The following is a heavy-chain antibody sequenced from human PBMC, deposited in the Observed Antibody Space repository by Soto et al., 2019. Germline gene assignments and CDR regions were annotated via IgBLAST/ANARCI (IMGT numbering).Heavy chain of an antibody. V-gene: IGHV1-69*02. D-gene: IGHD2-15*01. CDR1: GGTFSSFT. J-gene: IGHJ4*02. Sequence: QVQLVQSGAEVKKPGSSVKVSCKASGGTFSSFTISWVRQAPGQGLEWMGRIIPILGIANYAQKFQGRVTITADKSTSTPFMELTSLRSEDTAVYYCAGLKPAHYCRGGSCYKGWGQGTLVTVSS. CDR3: AGLKPAHYCRGGSCYKG. CDR2: IIPILGIA.